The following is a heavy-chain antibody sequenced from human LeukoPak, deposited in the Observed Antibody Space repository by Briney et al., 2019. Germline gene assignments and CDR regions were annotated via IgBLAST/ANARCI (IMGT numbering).Heavy chain of an antibody. CDR2: IWFDGSNK. J-gene: IGHJ4*02. CDR3: ASSAGALIDC. Sequence: GGPLRLSCAASGFTFSSYAVRCVRQAPGKGGEWVAVIWFDGSNKFYADSVKGRFTISRDNSKNTLYLQMNSLRAEDTAVYYCASSAGALIDCWGQGTLVIVSS. D-gene: IGHD6-19*01. CDR1: GFTFSSYA. V-gene: IGHV3-33*08.